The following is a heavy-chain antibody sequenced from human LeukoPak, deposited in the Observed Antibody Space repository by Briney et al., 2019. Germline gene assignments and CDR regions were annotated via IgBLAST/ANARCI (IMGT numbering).Heavy chain of an antibody. V-gene: IGHV4-39*01. CDR1: AASISSIRYY. Sequence: SETLSPTSTVSAASISSIRYYWGWIREPPGKGLEWTWRIYYSRSTYYNPSLKTRVTISVAPSQNPFSLTLSSVTTADTAVYYCARHIWRDTAMSPSALNWFDPWGQGTLVTVSS. CDR3: ARHIWRDTAMSPSALNWFDP. CDR2: IYYSRST. J-gene: IGHJ5*02. D-gene: IGHD5-18*01.